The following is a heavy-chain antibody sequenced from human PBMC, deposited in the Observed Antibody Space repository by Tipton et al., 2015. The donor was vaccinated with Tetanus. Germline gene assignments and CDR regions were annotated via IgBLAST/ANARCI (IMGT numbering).Heavy chain of an antibody. J-gene: IGHJ6*02. D-gene: IGHD6-6*01. Sequence: SLRLSCAPSGFTFNDYYMGWFRQAPGKGLEWVSYITNTGSSAFYADSVKGRSTISRDNAQQSLFLQMNNLGAEDTAVYYCARPSDKLRYYGMDVWGQGTTVTVSS. V-gene: IGHV3-11*01. CDR3: ARPSDKLRYYGMDV. CDR2: ITNTGSSA. CDR1: GFTFNDYY.